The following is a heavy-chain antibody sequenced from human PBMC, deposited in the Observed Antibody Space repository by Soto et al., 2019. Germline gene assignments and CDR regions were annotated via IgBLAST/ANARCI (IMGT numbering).Heavy chain of an antibody. CDR2: INSDGSST. D-gene: IGHD6-13*01. CDR3: ASQIDSSSWVYYYYCGMDV. J-gene: IGHJ6*02. Sequence: GGSLRLSCAASGFTFSIYWMHWVRQAPGKGLVWVSRINSDGSSTSYADSVRGRFTISRDNAKNTLYLQMNSLRAEDTAVYYCASQIDSSSWVYYYYCGMDVWGQGTTVTVFS. CDR1: GFTFSIYW. V-gene: IGHV3-74*01.